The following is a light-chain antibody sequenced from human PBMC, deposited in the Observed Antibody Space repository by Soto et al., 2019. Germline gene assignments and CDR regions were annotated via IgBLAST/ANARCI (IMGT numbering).Light chain of an antibody. CDR2: RAS. V-gene: IGKV1-5*03. J-gene: IGKJ1*01. CDR1: QPISEY. Sequence: DIQMTQSPSSLSASVGDRVTITCRTSQPISEYLNWYQQKPEKAPKVLIYRASHLESGVPSRFSASGSGTEFSLTINSLQADDFATYYCQQYHIYSWTFGQGTKVDIK. CDR3: QQYHIYSWT.